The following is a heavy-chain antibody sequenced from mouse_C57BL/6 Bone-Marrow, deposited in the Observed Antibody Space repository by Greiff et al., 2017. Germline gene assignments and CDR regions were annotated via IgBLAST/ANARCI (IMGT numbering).Heavy chain of an antibody. CDR3: ARPFTTVVAGAMDY. CDR2: INPNNGGT. J-gene: IGHJ4*01. V-gene: IGHV1-26*01. CDR1: GYTFTDYY. Sequence: EVQLQQSGPELVKPGASVKISCKASGYTFTDYYMNWVKQSHGKSLEWIGDINPNNGGTSYNQKFKGKATLTVDKSSSTAYMELRSLTSEDSAVYYCARPFTTVVAGAMDYWGQGTSVTVSS. D-gene: IGHD1-1*01.